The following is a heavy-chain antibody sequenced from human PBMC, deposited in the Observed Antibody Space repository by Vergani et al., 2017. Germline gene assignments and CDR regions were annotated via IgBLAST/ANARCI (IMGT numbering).Heavy chain of an antibody. CDR1: GGSLSSSSYY. D-gene: IGHD4-17*01. J-gene: IGHJ4*02. V-gene: IGHV4-39*01. CDR2: IYHSGST. CDR3: ARLGLTTVTFDS. Sequence: QLQLQESGPGLVKPSETLSLTCTVSGGSLSSSSYYWAWIRQPPGKGLEWIGSIYHSGSTYYNPSLKSRVTISVETSMNQFSLRLSSVTAADTAVYYCARLGLTTVTFDSWGQGTLVTVSS.